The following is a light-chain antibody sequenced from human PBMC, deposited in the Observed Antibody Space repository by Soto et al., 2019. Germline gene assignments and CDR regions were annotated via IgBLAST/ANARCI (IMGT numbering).Light chain of an antibody. CDR1: SSDVGAYNY. J-gene: IGLJ3*02. CDR3: SSYTPSNSWV. V-gene: IGLV2-14*01. CDR2: EVT. Sequence: QSALTQPASVSGSPGQSITLSCTGTSSDVGAYNYVSWYQQHPGKAPKLMIYEVTNRPSGVSTRFSGSKSGNTASLTISGLQAEDEAAYYCSSYTPSNSWVFGGGTKVTVL.